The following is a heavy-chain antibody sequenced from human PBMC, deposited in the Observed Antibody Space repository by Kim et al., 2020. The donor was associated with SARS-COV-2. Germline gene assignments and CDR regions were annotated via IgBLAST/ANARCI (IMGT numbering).Heavy chain of an antibody. J-gene: IGHJ4*02. Sequence: GGSLRLSCTVSAFTFGDYAMSWFRQAPGKGLEWVGFIRSKTYGGTTEYAASVKGRFTISRDDSKSIVYLQMNSLKTEDAAVYYCSRAPSGTFDYWGQGTL. V-gene: IGHV3-49*03. CDR2: IRSKTYGGTT. CDR3: SRAPSGTFDY. D-gene: IGHD1-1*01. CDR1: AFTFGDYA.